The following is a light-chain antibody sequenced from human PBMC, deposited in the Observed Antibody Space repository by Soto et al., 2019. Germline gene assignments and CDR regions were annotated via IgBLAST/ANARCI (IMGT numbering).Light chain of an antibody. Sequence: TVMAQSPPTLSVSPGERATPSFGAGQTIYSNVAWYQQRPGQAPRLLIYRASTRATGVPARFSGSGSGTEFTLTISSLQPDDFATYYCQQYGTYLWTFGQGTKVDIK. J-gene: IGKJ1*01. CDR1: QTIYSN. V-gene: IGKV3-15*01. CDR3: QQYGTYLWT. CDR2: RAS.